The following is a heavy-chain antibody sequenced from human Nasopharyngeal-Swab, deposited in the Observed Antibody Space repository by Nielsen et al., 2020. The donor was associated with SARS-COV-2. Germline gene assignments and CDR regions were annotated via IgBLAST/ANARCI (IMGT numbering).Heavy chain of an antibody. CDR1: GFSLSTNGVA. CDR3: AHSRRITPRGRALGYYFDF. D-gene: IGHD4-23*01. V-gene: IGHV2-5*02. Sequence: SGPTLVQPTQTLTLTCSFSGFSLSTNGVAVGWVRQPPGKALEWLAIYYWDDDGRYSPSLEGRLTITKDTSRNQVGLRMTYIDSADTATYYCAHSRRITPRGRALGYYFDFWGPGILVTVSS. J-gene: IGHJ4*02. CDR2: YYWDDDG.